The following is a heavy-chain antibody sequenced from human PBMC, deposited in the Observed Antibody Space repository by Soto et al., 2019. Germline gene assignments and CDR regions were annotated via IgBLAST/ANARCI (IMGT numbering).Heavy chain of an antibody. CDR2: IYYGGST. D-gene: IGHD3-22*01. CDR1: GGSISSGDCS. J-gene: IGHJ4*02. V-gene: IGHV4-30-2*01. CDR3: ARVRREYDNSGPVDY. Sequence: HLQLQESGSGLVKPSQTLSLTCAVSGGSISSGDCSWNWIRQPPGKGLEWIGYIYYGGSTYYNPSLQSRVTMSVDRSRNHFSLKLNSVTAADTAVYYCARVRREYDNSGPVDYWGQGTLVTVSS.